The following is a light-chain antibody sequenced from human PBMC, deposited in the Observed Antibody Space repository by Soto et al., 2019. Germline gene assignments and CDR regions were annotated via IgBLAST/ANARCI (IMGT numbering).Light chain of an antibody. CDR2: GAS. V-gene: IGKV3-20*01. J-gene: IGKJ4*01. Sequence: EIVLTQSPGTLSLSPGERATLSCRASQSVSSSYLAWYQQKPGQAPRLLIYGASSRATGIPDRFSSSGYGTVFNLTISSLVLKEFALYYCQQYDSSPLTFGGGTKVEMK. CDR1: QSVSSSY. CDR3: QQYDSSPLT.